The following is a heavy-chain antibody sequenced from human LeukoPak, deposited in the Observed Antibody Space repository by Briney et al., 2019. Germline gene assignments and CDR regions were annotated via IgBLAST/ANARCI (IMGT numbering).Heavy chain of an antibody. CDR3: ARNWFELGMTFFDY. V-gene: IGHV3-21*01. Sequence: GGSLRLSCAASGFTFSSYSMNWVRQAPGKGLEWVSSISSSSSYIYYADSVKGRFTISRDNAKNSLYLQMNSLRAEDTAVYYCARNWFELGMTFFDYWGQGTLVTVSS. J-gene: IGHJ4*02. D-gene: IGHD7-27*01. CDR1: GFTFSSYS. CDR2: ISSSSSYI.